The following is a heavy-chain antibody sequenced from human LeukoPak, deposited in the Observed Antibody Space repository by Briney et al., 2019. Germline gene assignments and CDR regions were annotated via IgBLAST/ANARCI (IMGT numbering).Heavy chain of an antibody. Sequence: GGSLRLSCAASGFTFSSYGMSWVRQAPGKGLEWVSGISGSGGSTYYADSVKGRFTISRDNPKNTLYLQMNSVRAEDTAVYYCAKHTGYSYVGSYYFDYWGQGTLVTVSS. CDR1: GFTFSSYG. J-gene: IGHJ4*02. D-gene: IGHD5-18*01. V-gene: IGHV3-23*01. CDR3: AKHTGYSYVGSYYFDY. CDR2: ISGSGGST.